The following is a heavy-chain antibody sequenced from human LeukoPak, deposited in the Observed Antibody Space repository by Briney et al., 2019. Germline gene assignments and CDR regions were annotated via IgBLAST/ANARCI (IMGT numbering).Heavy chain of an antibody. V-gene: IGHV4-39*01. CDR2: IYYSGST. CDR1: GGSISSSYY. D-gene: IGHD3-16*01. CDR3: ASVYSGGAFDI. J-gene: IGHJ3*02. Sequence: TSETLSLTCTVSGGSISSSYYWGWIRQPPGKGLEWIGSIYYSGSTYYNPSLKSRVTISVDTSKNQFSLKLSSVTAADTAVYYCASVYSGGAFDIWGQGTMVTVSS.